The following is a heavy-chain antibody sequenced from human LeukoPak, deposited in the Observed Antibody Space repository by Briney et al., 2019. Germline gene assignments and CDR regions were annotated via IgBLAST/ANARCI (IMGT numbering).Heavy chain of an antibody. CDR3: ASNNHRDGYSYGDYYFDY. Sequence: SETLSLTCTVSGGSISSSSYYWGCIRQPPGKGLEWIGSIYYSGSTYYNPSLKSRVTISVNTSKNQFSLKLRSVTAADTAVYYCASNNHRDGYSYGDYYFDYWGQGTLVTVSS. CDR1: GGSISSSSYY. CDR2: IYYSGST. V-gene: IGHV4-39*07. J-gene: IGHJ4*02. D-gene: IGHD5-18*01.